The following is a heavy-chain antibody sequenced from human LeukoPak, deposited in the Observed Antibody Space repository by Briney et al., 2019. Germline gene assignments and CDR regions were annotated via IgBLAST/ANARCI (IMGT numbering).Heavy chain of an antibody. Sequence: GALRLSCAASGFTFSSYAMHWVRQAPGKGLEWVSAISGSGGSTYYADSVKGRFTISRDNSKNTLYLQMNSLRAEDTAVYYCAKDAGSYSSGWYLYFDLWGRGTLVTVSS. J-gene: IGHJ2*01. CDR3: AKDAGSYSSGWYLYFDL. V-gene: IGHV3-23*01. CDR2: ISGSGGST. D-gene: IGHD6-19*01. CDR1: GFTFSSYA.